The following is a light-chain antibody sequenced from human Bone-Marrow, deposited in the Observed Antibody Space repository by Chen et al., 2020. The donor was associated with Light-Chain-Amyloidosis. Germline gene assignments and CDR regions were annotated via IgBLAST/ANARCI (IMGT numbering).Light chain of an antibody. CDR2: SND. CDR3: TAWDDSLNVRV. CDR1: SSNIGRNT. Sequence: QSVLTQPPSASATPGQRVTIPCSGASSNIGRNTVNWYQQLPGAAPKLFIYSNDQRPIGGSDRFSGSKSGTSASLAIPGRRSEDEADYYCTAWDDSLNVRVFGGGTKLTVL. V-gene: IGLV1-44*01. J-gene: IGLJ2*01.